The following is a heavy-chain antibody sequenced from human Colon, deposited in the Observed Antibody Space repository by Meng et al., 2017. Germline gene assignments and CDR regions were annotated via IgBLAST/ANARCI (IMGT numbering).Heavy chain of an antibody. CDR3: ARNPVIPDARTFDF. J-gene: IGHJ4*02. Sequence: QVQLQESGPGGVKPSQTLSLTCTISGCSIYSADYYWNWIRQSPRKGLEWLGYIHSSGNTYYTPSLKSRLTMSLDTSKNQFSLRLTSVTAADTAVYYCARNPVIPDARTFDFWGQGALVTVSS. CDR1: GCSIYSADYY. CDR2: IHSSGNT. V-gene: IGHV4-30-4*01. D-gene: IGHD2-2*01.